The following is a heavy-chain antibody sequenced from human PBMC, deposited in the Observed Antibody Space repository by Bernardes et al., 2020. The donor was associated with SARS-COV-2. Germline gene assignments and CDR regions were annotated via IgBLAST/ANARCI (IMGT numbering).Heavy chain of an antibody. CDR3: AKVGIAVADPFDY. Sequence: LKVSCASCGLTFSRSAMSWVRQAPGKGLEWVSDISGSGGTYYADSVKGRFSISRDNSKNTLYLQMNSLRAEDTAVYYCAKVGIAVADPFDYWGQGTLVTVSS. D-gene: IGHD6-19*01. CDR1: GLTFSRSA. J-gene: IGHJ4*02. V-gene: IGHV3-23*01. CDR2: ISGSGGT.